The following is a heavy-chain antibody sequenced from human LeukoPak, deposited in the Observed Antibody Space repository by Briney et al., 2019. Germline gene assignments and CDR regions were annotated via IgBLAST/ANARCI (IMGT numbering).Heavy chain of an antibody. J-gene: IGHJ3*02. CDR3: ARANFDWSNDAFDI. D-gene: IGHD3-9*01. V-gene: IGHV1-18*01. CDR1: GYTFTNYG. CDR2: ISAYNGNT. Sequence: ASVKVSCKASGYTFTNYGISWVRQAPGQGLEWMGWISAYNGNTNYAQKLQGRVSMTTDTSTSTAYMELRSLRSDDTAVYYCARANFDWSNDAFDIWGQGIMVTVSS.